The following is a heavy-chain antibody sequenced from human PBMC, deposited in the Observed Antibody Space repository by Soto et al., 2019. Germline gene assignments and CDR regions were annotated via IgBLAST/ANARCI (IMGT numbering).Heavy chain of an antibody. CDR3: AMVDATREFDY. Sequence: QVQLVQSGAEVKKPVSPVKVSCKASGGTFSSYTISWVRQAPGQGLEWMGRIIPILGIANYAKKFQGRVMINEDTYTSTAYMALSSLSSEDTAVYYCAMVDATREFDYWGQGTLVTVSS. CDR1: GGTFSSYT. J-gene: IGHJ4*02. V-gene: IGHV1-69*02. D-gene: IGHD2-15*01. CDR2: IIPILGIA.